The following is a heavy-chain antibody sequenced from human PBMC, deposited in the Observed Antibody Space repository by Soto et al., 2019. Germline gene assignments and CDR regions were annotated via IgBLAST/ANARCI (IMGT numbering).Heavy chain of an antibody. V-gene: IGHV4-59*01. J-gene: IGHJ4*02. CDR2: IVYSGSP. Sequence: SETLSLTCTVSGGSIGSFYWGWSRQPPGKRLEWIGYIVYSGSPNYNPSPKSRVTMSVDTSKNQFSLKVSSVTAADTAVYFCARHFPIGQTWSSFDYRGPGALV. CDR1: GGSIGSFY. CDR3: ARHFPIGQTWSSFDY. D-gene: IGHD1-26*01.